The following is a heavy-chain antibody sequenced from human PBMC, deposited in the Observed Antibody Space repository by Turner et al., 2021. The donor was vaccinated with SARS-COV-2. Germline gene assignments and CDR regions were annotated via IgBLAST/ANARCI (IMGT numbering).Heavy chain of an antibody. CDR1: GFTFSSYG. D-gene: IGHD2-21*01. Sequence: QVQLVESGGGVAQPGRSLRLFCAASGFTFSSYGMPWVRQAPVKGLEWEGSGRYDGSKKYDADTVKGRFTISRDNSKNTRYLQMNSLRAEDTAVYDCARNRFDCGGDCYAFDYWGQGTLVTVSS. CDR2: GRYDGSKK. V-gene: IGHV3-33*01. J-gene: IGHJ4*02. CDR3: ARNRFDCGGDCYAFDY.